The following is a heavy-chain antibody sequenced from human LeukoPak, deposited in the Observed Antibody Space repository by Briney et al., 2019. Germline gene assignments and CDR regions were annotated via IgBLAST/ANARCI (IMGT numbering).Heavy chain of an antibody. V-gene: IGHV3-74*01. Sequence: PGGSLRLPCAASGFTFSSYWMHWVRQAPGKGLVWVSRINSDGSSTSYADSVKGRFTISRDNAKNTLYLQMNSLRAEDTAVYYCASSDPYDYVWGSPVYWGQGTLVTVSS. CDR2: INSDGSST. J-gene: IGHJ4*02. CDR1: GFTFSSYW. CDR3: ASSDPYDYVWGSPVY. D-gene: IGHD3-16*01.